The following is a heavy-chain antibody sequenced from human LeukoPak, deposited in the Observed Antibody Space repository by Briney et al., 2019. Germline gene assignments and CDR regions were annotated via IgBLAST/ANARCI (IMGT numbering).Heavy chain of an antibody. D-gene: IGHD2-15*01. CDR2: IWYDGSNK. V-gene: IGHV3-33*01. CDR1: GFTFSSYG. Sequence: PGRSLRLSCAASGFTFSSYGMHWVRQAPGKGLEWVAVIWYDGSNKYYADSVKGRFTISRDNSKNTLYLQMNSLRAEDTAVYYCARGAPVVVVAATADYYYGTDVWGKGTTVTVSS. CDR3: ARGAPVVVVAATADYYYGTDV. J-gene: IGHJ6*04.